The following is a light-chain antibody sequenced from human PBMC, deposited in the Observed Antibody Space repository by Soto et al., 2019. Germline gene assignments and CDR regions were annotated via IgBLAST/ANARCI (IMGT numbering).Light chain of an antibody. V-gene: IGKV3-20*01. J-gene: IGKJ4*02. CDR1: QSVSSSY. CDR3: QQYGDSRRT. Sequence: EDVLTQAPGTLSFXXXXXXXXXXXASQSVSSSYLVWHXXKHGQXXRXXIYAASRRATGIPDRFSVIESGTDLTLNIGRLESEDGEVYDGQQYGDSRRTFGGGTKVDIK. CDR2: AAS.